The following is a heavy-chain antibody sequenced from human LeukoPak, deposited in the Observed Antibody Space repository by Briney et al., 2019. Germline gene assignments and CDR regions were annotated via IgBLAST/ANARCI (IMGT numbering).Heavy chain of an antibody. J-gene: IGHJ6*02. CDR3: AKRLKRNYYYRYAMDV. Sequence: GGSLRLSCAASGFTFSDYYMEWVRQAPGKGLEWVSRIDDSGVIRSYADSVKGRFTISRDNSKMTLTLQMNGLRAEDTAVYYCAKRLKRNYYYRYAMDVWGQGTTVTVSS. V-gene: IGHV3-23*01. CDR1: GFTFSDYY. CDR2: IDDSGVIR. D-gene: IGHD3-22*01.